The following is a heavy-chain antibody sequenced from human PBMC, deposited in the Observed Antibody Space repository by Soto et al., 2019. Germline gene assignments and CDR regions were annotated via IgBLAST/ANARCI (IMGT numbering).Heavy chain of an antibody. D-gene: IGHD3-3*01. CDR2: IDWDDDK. Sequence: ESGPTLVNPTQTLTLTCTFSGFSLSTSGMCVSWIRQPPGKALEWLACIDWDDDKYYSTSLKTRLTISKDTSKNQLFLTITNMDPVDTATYYCARYSRFPYYDFWSGPRDYYYMDVWGKGTTVTVSS. V-gene: IGHV2-70*11. CDR3: ARYSRFPYYDFWSGPRDYYYMDV. CDR1: GFSLSTSGMC. J-gene: IGHJ6*03.